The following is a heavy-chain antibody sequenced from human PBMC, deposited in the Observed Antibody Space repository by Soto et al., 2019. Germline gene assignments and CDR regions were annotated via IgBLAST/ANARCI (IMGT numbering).Heavy chain of an antibody. Sequence: ETLSLPCTVSGGSVSSGSYYWSWIRQPPGKGLEWIGYIYYSGSTNYNPSLKSRVTISVDTSKNQFSLKLSSVTAADTAVYYCARVVTMMYAFDYWGRGTLVTVSS. V-gene: IGHV4-61*01. CDR1: GGSVSSGSYY. D-gene: IGHD3-22*01. CDR2: IYYSGST. CDR3: ARVVTMMYAFDY. J-gene: IGHJ4*02.